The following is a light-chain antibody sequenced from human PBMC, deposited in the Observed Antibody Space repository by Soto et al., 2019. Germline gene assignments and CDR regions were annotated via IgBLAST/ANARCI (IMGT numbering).Light chain of an antibody. CDR1: SSDVGGYNY. CDR3: SSYTSSSTTVV. J-gene: IGLJ2*01. CDR2: EVS. V-gene: IGLV2-14*01. Sequence: QSALTQPASVSGSPGQSITISCTGTSSDVGGYNYVSWYQQHPGKAPKLMIYEVSNRPSGVSNRFSGSKSGNTASLTISGLQAEDEDDYYCSSYTSSSTTVVFGGGTQLT.